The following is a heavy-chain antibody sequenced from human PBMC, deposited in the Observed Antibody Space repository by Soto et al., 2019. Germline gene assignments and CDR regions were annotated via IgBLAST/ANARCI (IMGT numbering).Heavy chain of an antibody. CDR2: ISGSGGTT. CDR1: GFTFSNHA. J-gene: IGHJ4*02. V-gene: IGHV3-23*01. Sequence: EVQVLESGGRLVQPGGSLRLSCGASGFTFSNHAMSWVRQAPGKGLEWVSVISGSGGTTYYADSVKGRFTISRDNSKNTVYLQXSSLRXEXTXVXXXAXXLXLNTFMYYFDYWGQGTLVTVTS. D-gene: IGHD3-16*01. CDR3: AXXLXLNTFMYYFDY.